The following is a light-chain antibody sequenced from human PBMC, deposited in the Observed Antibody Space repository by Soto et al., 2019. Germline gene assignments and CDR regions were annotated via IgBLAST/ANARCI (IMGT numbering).Light chain of an antibody. J-gene: IGKJ4*01. Sequence: DIQMTQSPSPLPASVGDRVTITCRASQTIRNYLNWYQQKPGEAPKLLIYAASRLQSGVPSRFSGSGSGTDFTLTINTLQPEDIATYYCQQSYSTPRFGGGTKVEIK. CDR3: QQSYSTPR. CDR1: QTIRNY. V-gene: IGKV1-39*01. CDR2: AAS.